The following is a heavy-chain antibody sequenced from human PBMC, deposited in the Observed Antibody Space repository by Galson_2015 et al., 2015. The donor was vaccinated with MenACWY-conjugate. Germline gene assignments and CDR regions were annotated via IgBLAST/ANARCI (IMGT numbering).Heavy chain of an antibody. D-gene: IGHD2-15*01. CDR1: GYSFTNYW. V-gene: IGHV5-51*01. Sequence: QSGAEVKKPGESLKISCKGSGYSFTNYWIGWVRQMPGKGLEWMGIIYPGDSDTKYSPSFQGQVTISADKSISTAYLQWSSLRASDTAMYYCAKLRFCSGASCFSPVDHWGQGTLVTVSS. J-gene: IGHJ4*02. CDR2: IYPGDSDT. CDR3: AKLRFCSGASCFSPVDH.